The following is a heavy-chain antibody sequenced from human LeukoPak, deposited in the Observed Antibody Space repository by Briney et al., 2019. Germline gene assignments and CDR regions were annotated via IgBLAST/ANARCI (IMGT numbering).Heavy chain of an antibody. D-gene: IGHD6-13*01. V-gene: IGHV4-4*07. CDR2: IYTSGST. CDR3: ARAGGSSSWYNWFDP. CDR1: GGSISSYY. J-gene: IGHJ5*02. Sequence: SETLSLTCTVSGGSISSYYRSWIRQPAGKGLEWIGRIYTSGSTNYNPSLKSRVTMSVDTSKNQFSLKLSSVTAADTAVYYCARAGGSSSWYNWFDPWGQGTLVTVSS.